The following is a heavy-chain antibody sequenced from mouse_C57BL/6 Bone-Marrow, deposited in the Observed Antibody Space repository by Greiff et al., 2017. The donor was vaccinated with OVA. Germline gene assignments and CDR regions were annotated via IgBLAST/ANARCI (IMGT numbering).Heavy chain of an antibody. CDR3: ARRRATTVVGENVDY. CDR2: IYPRSGNT. CDR1: GYTFTSYG. J-gene: IGHJ2*01. V-gene: IGHV1-81*01. D-gene: IGHD1-1*01. Sequence: VQLQQSGAELARPGASVKLSCKASGYTFTSYGISWVKQSNGQGLEWIGEIYPRSGNTYYNEKFKGKATLTADKSSSTAYMELRSLTSEDSAVYFCARRRATTVVGENVDYWGQGTTLTVSS.